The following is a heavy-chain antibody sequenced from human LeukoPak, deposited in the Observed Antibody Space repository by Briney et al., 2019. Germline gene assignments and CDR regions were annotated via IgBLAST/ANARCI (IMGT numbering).Heavy chain of an antibody. V-gene: IGHV4-61*01. CDR2: IYYSGST. CDR3: ARGWTVVTAFDI. J-gene: IGHJ3*02. CDR1: GGSVSSGSYY. D-gene: IGHD4-23*01. Sequence: PSETLSLTCTVSGGSVSSGSYYWSWIRQPPGKGLEWIGYIYYSGSTNYNPSLKSRVTISVDTSKNQFSLKLTSVTAADTAVYYCARGWTVVTAFDIWGQGTMVTVSS.